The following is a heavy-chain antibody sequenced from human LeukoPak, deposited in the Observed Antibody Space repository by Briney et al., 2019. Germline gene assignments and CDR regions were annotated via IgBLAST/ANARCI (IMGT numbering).Heavy chain of an antibody. CDR1: GFTFDDYS. CDR2: INWNGGSI. D-gene: IGHD5-12*01. CDR3: AKDRGPITDY. Sequence: PGGSLRLSCAASGFTFDDYSMTWVRQAPGKGLEWVSGINWNGGSIGYADSVKGRFTISRDNAKNSLYLQMNSLRAEDTAVYYCAKDRGPITDYWGQGTLVTVSS. V-gene: IGHV3-20*04. J-gene: IGHJ4*02.